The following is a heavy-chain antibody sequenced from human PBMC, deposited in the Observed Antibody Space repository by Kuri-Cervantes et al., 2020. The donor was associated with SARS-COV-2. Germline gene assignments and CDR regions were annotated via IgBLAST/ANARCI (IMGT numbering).Heavy chain of an antibody. J-gene: IGHJ4*02. D-gene: IGHD3-3*01. V-gene: IGHV4-34*01. CDR2: INHSGST. CDR3: ARAYYYDFWSGYGAFDY. Sequence: SETLSLTCAVYGGSSSGYYWSWIRQPPGKGLEWIGEINHSGSTNYNPSLKSRVTISVDTSKNQFSLKLSSVTAADTAVYYCARAYYYDFWSGYGAFDYWGQGTLVTVSS. CDR1: GGSSSGYY.